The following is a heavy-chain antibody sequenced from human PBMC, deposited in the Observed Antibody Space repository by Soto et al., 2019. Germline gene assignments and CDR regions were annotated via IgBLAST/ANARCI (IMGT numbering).Heavy chain of an antibody. J-gene: IGHJ3*02. CDR3: AKEFQWELHAFDI. D-gene: IGHD1-26*01. CDR2: MGNDGITT. V-gene: IGHV3-30*02. Sequence: SLRLSCAASGFNFSTYGMHWVRQAPGKGLEWVAVMGNDGITTFYADSVKGRFTISRDNSKNTLFLQMNSLRADDTAVYYCAKEFQWELHAFDICGQGPIVTVSS. CDR1: GFNFSTYG.